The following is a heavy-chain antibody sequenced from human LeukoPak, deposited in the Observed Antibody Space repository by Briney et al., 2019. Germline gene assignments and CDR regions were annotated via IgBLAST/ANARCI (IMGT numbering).Heavy chain of an antibody. D-gene: IGHD1-14*01. CDR1: GYTFTSYY. V-gene: IGHV1-46*01. Sequence: APVKVSCKASGYTFTSYYMHWVRQAPGQGLEWMGIINPSGGSTSYAQKFQGRVTMTRDMSTSTVYMELSSLRSEDTAVYYCASFGIGPNGRGAFDIWGQGTMVTVSS. CDR2: INPSGGST. CDR3: ASFGIGPNGRGAFDI. J-gene: IGHJ3*02.